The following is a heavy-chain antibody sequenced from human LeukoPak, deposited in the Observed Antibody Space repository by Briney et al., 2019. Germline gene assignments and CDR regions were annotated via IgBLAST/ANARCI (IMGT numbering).Heavy chain of an antibody. D-gene: IGHD2-15*01. Sequence: SETLSLTCTVSGGSISNSNYYWGRIRQPPGRGLEWIGSIYYSGSTHYNPSLKSRVTISVDTSKNQFSLKLSSVTAADTAVYYCARVEVVVVAATVYYYYGMDVWGQGTTVTVSS. V-gene: IGHV4-39*01. CDR1: GGSISNSNYY. CDR3: ARVEVVVVAATVYYYYGMDV. J-gene: IGHJ6*02. CDR2: IYYSGST.